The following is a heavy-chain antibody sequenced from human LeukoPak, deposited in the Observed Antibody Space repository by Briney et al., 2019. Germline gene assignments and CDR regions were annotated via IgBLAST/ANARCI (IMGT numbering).Heavy chain of an antibody. CDR3: AKAYQLLSPPDH. CDR2: ISWNSGSI. CDR1: GFTFDDYA. J-gene: IGHJ4*02. Sequence: GGSLRLSCAASGFTFDDYAMHWVRHAPGKGLEWVSGISWNSGSIGYADSVKGRFTISRDNAKNSLYLQMNSLRAEDTALYSCAKAYQLLSPPDHWGQGTLGNVSS. V-gene: IGHV3-9*01. D-gene: IGHD2-2*01.